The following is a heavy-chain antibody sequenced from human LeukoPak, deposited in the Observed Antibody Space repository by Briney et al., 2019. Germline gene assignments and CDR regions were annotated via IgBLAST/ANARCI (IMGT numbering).Heavy chain of an antibody. CDR3: ARDTGVYYYYGMDV. CDR1: GYTFTSYG. D-gene: IGHD4-11*01. Sequence: ASVKVSCKASGYTFTSYGISWVRQAPGQGLEWMGWISAYNGNTNYAQKLQGRVTMTTDTSTSTAYMELRSLRSEDTAVYYCARDTGVYYYYGMDVWGQGTTVTVSS. J-gene: IGHJ6*02. V-gene: IGHV1-18*01. CDR2: ISAYNGNT.